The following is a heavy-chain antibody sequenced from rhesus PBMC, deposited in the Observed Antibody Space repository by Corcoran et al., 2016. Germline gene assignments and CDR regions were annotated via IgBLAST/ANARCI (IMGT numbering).Heavy chain of an antibody. CDR2: IYGSWGST. Sequence: QVQLPESGPGLVKPSETLSLTCAFSGGSLRSCHCVSLITYSPGEGLEWIGGIYGSWGSTEYNPSLKSRVTISKDTSKNQFSLKLSSVTAADTAVYYCARDWDSWNDFSDSWGQGVVVTVSS. V-gene: IGHV4-93*01. CDR1: GGSLRSCHC. D-gene: IGHD1-14*01. CDR3: ARDWDSWNDFSDS. J-gene: IGHJ6*01.